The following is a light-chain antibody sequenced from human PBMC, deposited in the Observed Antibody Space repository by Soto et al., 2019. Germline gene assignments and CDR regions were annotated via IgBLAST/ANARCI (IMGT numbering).Light chain of an antibody. CDR1: QSISSY. V-gene: IGKV1-39*01. CDR3: QQSYSTPLGYT. J-gene: IGKJ2*01. Sequence: DIQMTQSPSSLSASVGDRVTITCRARQSISSYLTWYQQKPGKAPKLLIYAASSLQSGVPSRFSGSGSGTDFTLTISSLQPEDCATYYCQQSYSTPLGYTFGQGTKLEIK. CDR2: AAS.